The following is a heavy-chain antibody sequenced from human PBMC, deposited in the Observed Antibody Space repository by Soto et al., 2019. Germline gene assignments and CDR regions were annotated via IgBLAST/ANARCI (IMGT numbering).Heavy chain of an antibody. V-gene: IGHV3-33*01. Sequence: QVQLVESGGGVVQPGRSLRLSCAASGFTFSSYGMHWVRQAPGKGLEWVAVIWYDGSNKYYADSVKGRFTISRDNSKNTLDLQMNSLRAEDTAVYYCARDEPKSRSFDYWGQGTLVTVSS. CDR1: GFTFSSYG. D-gene: IGHD3-10*01. CDR2: IWYDGSNK. CDR3: ARDEPKSRSFDY. J-gene: IGHJ4*02.